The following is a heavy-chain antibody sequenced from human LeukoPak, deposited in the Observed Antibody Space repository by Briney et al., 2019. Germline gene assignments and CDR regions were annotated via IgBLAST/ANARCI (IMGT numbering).Heavy chain of an antibody. Sequence: GGSLRLSCAASGFTFSSYGMHWVRQAPGKGLEWVAFIRDDGSNKYYADSVKGRFTISRDNSKDTLYLQMNSLRAEDTAVYYCAKDGIAVAGPNYFDYWGQGTLVTVSS. D-gene: IGHD6-19*01. J-gene: IGHJ4*02. CDR2: IRDDGSNK. CDR1: GFTFSSYG. V-gene: IGHV3-30*02. CDR3: AKDGIAVAGPNYFDY.